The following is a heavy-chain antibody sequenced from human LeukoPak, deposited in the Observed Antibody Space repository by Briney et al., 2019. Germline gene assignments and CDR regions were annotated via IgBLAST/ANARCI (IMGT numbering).Heavy chain of an antibody. J-gene: IGHJ6*03. CDR1: GFTFSDYY. CDR2: ISSSGSTI. CDR3: ARDLSDYYYYMDV. Sequence: PGGSLRLSCAASGFTFSDYYMSWIRQAPGKGLEWVSYISSSGSTIYYADSVKGRFTISRDNAKNSLYLQMNSLRAEDTAVYYCARDLSDYYYYMDVWGKGTTVTVSS. V-gene: IGHV3-11*04.